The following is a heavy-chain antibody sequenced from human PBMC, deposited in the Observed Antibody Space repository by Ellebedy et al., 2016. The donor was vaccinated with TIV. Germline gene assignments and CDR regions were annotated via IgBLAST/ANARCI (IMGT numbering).Heavy chain of an antibody. CDR2: ISSSSSYI. V-gene: IGHV3-21*01. CDR1: GFTFSSYS. Sequence: PGGSLRLSCAASGFTFSSYSMNWVRQAPGKGLEWVSSISSSSSYIYYASSVKGRFTFSRDNAKNSLYLQMNSLRAEDTAVYYCARDLSGEQWLPEACDYWGQGTLVTVSS. CDR3: ARDLSGEQWLPEACDY. D-gene: IGHD6-19*01. J-gene: IGHJ4*02.